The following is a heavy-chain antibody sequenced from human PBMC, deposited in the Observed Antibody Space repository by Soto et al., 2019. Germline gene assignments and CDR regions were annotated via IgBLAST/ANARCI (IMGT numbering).Heavy chain of an antibody. CDR3: ARIVVENWFDP. Sequence: PSETLSLTCTVSGGSISSGDYYWSWIRQPPGKGLEWIVYIYYSGSTNYNPSLKSRVTISVDTSMNQFSLKLSSVTAADTAVYYCARIVVENWFDPWGQGTLVTVSS. CDR2: IYYSGST. D-gene: IGHD2-2*01. CDR1: GGSISSGDYY. J-gene: IGHJ5*02. V-gene: IGHV4-30-4*01.